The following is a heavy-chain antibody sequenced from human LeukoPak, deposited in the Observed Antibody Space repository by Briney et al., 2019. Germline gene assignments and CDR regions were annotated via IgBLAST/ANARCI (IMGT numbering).Heavy chain of an antibody. CDR3: ATPLDYYDRSDSHQGGD. D-gene: IGHD3-22*01. CDR1: GFTFSRHW. J-gene: IGHJ4*02. V-gene: IGHV3-7*03. Sequence: GGSLRLSCAASGFTFSRHWMTWVRQAPGKGLEWVANIKHDGSEKNYVDSVKGRFTISRDNAKNSLYLQMNSLRAEDAAVYYCATPLDYYDRSDSHQGGDWGQGTLVTVSS. CDR2: IKHDGSEK.